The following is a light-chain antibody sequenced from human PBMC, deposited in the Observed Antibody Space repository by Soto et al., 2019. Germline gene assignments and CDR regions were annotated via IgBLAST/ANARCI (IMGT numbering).Light chain of an antibody. CDR3: SSYTTAGVI. CDR2: DVN. CDR1: SNDIGNYDY. J-gene: IGLJ2*01. Sequence: QPASVSGSPGQSITISCTGTSNDIGNYDYVSWFQQHPGKAPKLMIYDVNHRPSGVSDRFSGSKSGNTASLTISGLQADDESDYYCSSYTTAGVIFGGGTKLTVL. V-gene: IGLV2-14*03.